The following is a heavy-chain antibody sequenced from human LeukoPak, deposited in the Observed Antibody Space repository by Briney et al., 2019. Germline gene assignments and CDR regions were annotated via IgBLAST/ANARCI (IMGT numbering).Heavy chain of an antibody. CDR1: GYSFTSYW. CDR2: IYPGDSDT. Sequence: LGESLKISCTGSGYSFTSYWIGWVRQMPGKGLEWMGIIYPGDSDTRYSPSFQGQVTISADKSISTAYLQWSSLKASDTAMYYCARPDYYDSSGYYYVGAFDIWGQGTMVTVSS. J-gene: IGHJ3*02. D-gene: IGHD3-22*01. V-gene: IGHV5-51*01. CDR3: ARPDYYDSSGYYYVGAFDI.